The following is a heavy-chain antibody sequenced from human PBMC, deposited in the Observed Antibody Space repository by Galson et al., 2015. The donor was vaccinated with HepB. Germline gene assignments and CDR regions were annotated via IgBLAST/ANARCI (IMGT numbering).Heavy chain of an antibody. CDR2: ISYDGNDK. CDR3: AKVWRTYTYYDAFDI. Sequence: SLRLSCAASGFTFSHYGIHWVRQAPGKGLEWVAVISYDGNDKYYVDSVKGRFTISRDNSRNTLFLQMNSLRTEDTAVYYCAKVWRTYTYYDAFDIWGPGTMVTVSS. CDR1: GFTFSHYG. D-gene: IGHD2-2*02. V-gene: IGHV3-30*18. J-gene: IGHJ3*02.